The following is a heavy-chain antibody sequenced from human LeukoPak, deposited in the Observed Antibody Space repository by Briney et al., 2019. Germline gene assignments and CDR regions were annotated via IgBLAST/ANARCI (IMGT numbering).Heavy chain of an antibody. CDR2: ISSSSTI. J-gene: IGHJ4*02. CDR3: ARGSTYYDSSGQVPFDY. V-gene: IGHV3-48*01. CDR1: GFTFSTYS. Sequence: GGSLRLSCAASGFTFSTYSMNWVSQAPGKGLEWVSYISSSSTIYYADSVKGRFTISRDNAKNSLYLQMNSLRAEDTAVYYCARGSTYYDSSGQVPFDYWGQGTLVTVSS. D-gene: IGHD3-22*01.